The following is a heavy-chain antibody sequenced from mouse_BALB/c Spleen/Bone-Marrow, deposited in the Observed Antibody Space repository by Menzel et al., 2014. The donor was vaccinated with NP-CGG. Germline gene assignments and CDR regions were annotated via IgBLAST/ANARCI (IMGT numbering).Heavy chain of an antibody. CDR1: GFSLSTSGMG. D-gene: IGHD2-2*01. CDR2: IWWDDDR. J-gene: IGHJ3*01. V-gene: IGHV8-8*01. Sequence: QQSQTPSLTCSFSGFSLSTSGMGVGWIRQPSGKGLEWLAHIWWDDDRYYNPSLKSQLTISEDTSRNQVFLKITSVDTADTATYYCARSVGYGYEAWFAYWGQGTLVTVSA. CDR3: ARSVGYGYEAWFAY.